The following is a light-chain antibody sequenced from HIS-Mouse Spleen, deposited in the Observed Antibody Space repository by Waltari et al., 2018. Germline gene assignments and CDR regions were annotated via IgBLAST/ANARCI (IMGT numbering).Light chain of an antibody. CDR3: QQYGSSSALT. CDR2: GAS. J-gene: IGKJ4*01. CDR1: PSVSSNY. V-gene: IGKV3-20*01. Sequence: EIVLTQSPGTLSLSPGERATLSCRASPSVSSNYLAWYQQTPGQATRLLIYGASSRATGIPDRFSGSGSGTDFTLTISRLEPEDFAVYYCQQYGSSSALTFGGGTKVEIK.